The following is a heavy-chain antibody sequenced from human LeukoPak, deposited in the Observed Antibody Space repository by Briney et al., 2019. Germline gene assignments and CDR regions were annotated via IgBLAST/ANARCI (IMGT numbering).Heavy chain of an antibody. V-gene: IGHV3-23*01. CDR1: EFTFSTYW. Sequence: GGSLRLSCAASEFTFSTYWMSWVRQAPGKGLEWVSAISGSGGSTYYADSVKGRFTISRDNSKNTLYLQMNSLRAEDTAVYYCAKGGSYSGYYYYYYMDVWGKGTTVTVSS. J-gene: IGHJ6*03. CDR2: ISGSGGST. D-gene: IGHD1-26*01. CDR3: AKGGSYSGYYYYYYMDV.